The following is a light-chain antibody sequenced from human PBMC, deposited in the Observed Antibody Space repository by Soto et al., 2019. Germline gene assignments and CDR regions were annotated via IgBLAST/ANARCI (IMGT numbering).Light chain of an antibody. Sequence: EIVLTQSPGTLSLSPGERATLSCRASQSVSSTFLAWYQQKPGQPPRLLIYGASYRAAGIPDRFSGSGSGTDFTLTIGRLEPEDFAVYYCQQFTTFGQGTKVEIK. V-gene: IGKV3-20*01. J-gene: IGKJ1*01. CDR3: QQFTT. CDR2: GAS. CDR1: QSVSSTF.